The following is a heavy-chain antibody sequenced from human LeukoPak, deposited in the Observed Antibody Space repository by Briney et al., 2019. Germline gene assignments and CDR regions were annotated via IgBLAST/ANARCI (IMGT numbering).Heavy chain of an antibody. CDR1: GYTFTNYY. J-gene: IGHJ3*02. V-gene: IGHV1-46*01. D-gene: IGHD4-23*01. CDR2: INPSGGST. CDR3: ARATWYGGNPSGAFDI. Sequence: ASVKVSCKASGYTFTNYYLHWVRQAPGQGLEGMGIINPSGGSTSYAQKFQDRVTMTRDTSTSTVYMELNSLRSEDTAVYYCARATWYGGNPSGAFDIWGQGTMVTVSS.